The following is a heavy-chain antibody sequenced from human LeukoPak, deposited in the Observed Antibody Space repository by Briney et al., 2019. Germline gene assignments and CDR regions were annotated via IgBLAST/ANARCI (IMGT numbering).Heavy chain of an antibody. D-gene: IGHD3-16*01. V-gene: IGHV3-21*01. Sequence: GGSLRLACAASGFTFSSYSMSWVCQAPGKGLEWVSSISSSSSYIYYADSVKGRFTISRDNAKNSLYLQMYSLRAEDTAVYYCARDMSAFDIWGQETMVTVSS. CDR2: ISSSSSYI. CDR1: GFTFSSYS. CDR3: ARDMSAFDI. J-gene: IGHJ3*02.